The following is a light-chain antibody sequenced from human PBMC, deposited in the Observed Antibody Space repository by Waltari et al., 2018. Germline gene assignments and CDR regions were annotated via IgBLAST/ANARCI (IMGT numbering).Light chain of an antibody. V-gene: IGLV3-19*01. CDR2: GEE. J-gene: IGLJ3*02. CDR3: HSRKGSDNQVV. Sequence: SSELTQRPDVSVASGQTARITCQGYNLRTSYDSWYQEKPGQAPVLVLFGEEKRPSGIPDRISGYSSGTTSSLTITGAQAEDEADYYCHSRKGSDNQVVFGGGTKLTVL. CDR1: NLRTSY.